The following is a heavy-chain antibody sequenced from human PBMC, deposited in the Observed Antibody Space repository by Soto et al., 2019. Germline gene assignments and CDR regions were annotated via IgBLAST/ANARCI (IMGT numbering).Heavy chain of an antibody. J-gene: IGHJ4*02. CDR3: ARDQGLCSGGSCWGYFDY. CDR1: GYTFTNNA. Sequence: VQLVQSGAEVKKPGASVKVSCKASGYTFTNNAIHWVRQAPGQRLEGMGWINAANGNTKYSQKFQGRVTITRDTSASTAYMELSSLRSEDTAVYYCARDQGLCSGGSCWGYFDYWGQGTLVTVSS. V-gene: IGHV1-3*01. D-gene: IGHD2-15*01. CDR2: INAANGNT.